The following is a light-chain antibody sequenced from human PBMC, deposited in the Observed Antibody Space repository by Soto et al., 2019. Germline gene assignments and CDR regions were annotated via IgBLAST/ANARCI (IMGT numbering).Light chain of an antibody. Sequence: DIPMTQSPSTLSASVGDRVTITCRASQSISSWLAWYQQKPGKAPKLLIYKASSLESGVPSRFSGSGSGTEFTLTISSLQPDDFATYYCQQYYSYSRWTFGQGTKVEIK. CDR1: QSISSW. CDR3: QQYYSYSRWT. V-gene: IGKV1-5*03. CDR2: KAS. J-gene: IGKJ1*01.